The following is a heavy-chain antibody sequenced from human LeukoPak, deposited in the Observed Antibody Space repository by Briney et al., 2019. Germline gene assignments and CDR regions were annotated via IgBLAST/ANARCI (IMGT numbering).Heavy chain of an antibody. D-gene: IGHD6-13*01. CDR2: ISYDGSDI. CDR1: GFTFSSNG. V-gene: IGHV3-30*18. Sequence: GRSLRLSCAASGFTFSSNGMHWVRQASGKGLEWVAVISYDGSDIHYADSVKGRFTISRDNSKNTLFLQTNSLRAEDTAVYYCAKDRSSSWCIDYWGQGTLVTVSS. CDR3: AKDRSSSWCIDY. J-gene: IGHJ4*02.